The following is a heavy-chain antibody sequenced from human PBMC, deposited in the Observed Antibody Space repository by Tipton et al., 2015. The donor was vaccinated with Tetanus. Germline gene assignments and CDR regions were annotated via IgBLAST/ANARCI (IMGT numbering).Heavy chain of an antibody. D-gene: IGHD6-19*01. CDR2: ITPYNGHR. V-gene: IGHV1-18*01. CDR3: AFGLAVAGSDALDF. CDR1: GYSFTSYG. J-gene: IGHJ3*01. Sequence: QSGAEVKKPGASVKVSCTANGYSFTSYGINWVRQAPGQGLEWVGWITPYNGHRDLAQKFQGRVALTRDTSINTAYMELSRLGSDDTAVYYCAFGLAVAGSDALDFWGQGTMVTVSS.